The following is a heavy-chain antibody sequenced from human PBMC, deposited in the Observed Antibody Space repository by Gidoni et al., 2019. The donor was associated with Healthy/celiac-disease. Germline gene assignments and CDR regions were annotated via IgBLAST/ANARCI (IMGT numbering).Heavy chain of an antibody. Sequence: QLQLQESGPGLVKPSETLSLTCTVFGGSISSSSYYWGWIRQPPGKGLEWIGSIYYSGSTYYNPSRKSRVTISVDTSKNQFSLKLSSVTAADTAVYYCARILFEDYGMDVWGQGTTVTVSS. CDR1: GGSISSSSYY. CDR3: ARILFEDYGMDV. CDR2: IYYSGST. J-gene: IGHJ6*02. V-gene: IGHV4-39*01.